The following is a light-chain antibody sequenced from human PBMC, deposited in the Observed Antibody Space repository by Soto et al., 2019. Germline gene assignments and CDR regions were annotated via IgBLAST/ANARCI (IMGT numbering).Light chain of an antibody. CDR2: DAS. V-gene: IGKV1-5*01. J-gene: IGKJ1*01. CDR1: QNINEW. Sequence: DIQMTQSPSTLSASVGDRVTITCRASQNINEWLAWYQQKPGKAPKFLIYDASILESGVPSRFSGSGSGTEFTLTISSLQPADFATYYCQRYNSYSRTFGQGTKVEIK. CDR3: QRYNSYSRT.